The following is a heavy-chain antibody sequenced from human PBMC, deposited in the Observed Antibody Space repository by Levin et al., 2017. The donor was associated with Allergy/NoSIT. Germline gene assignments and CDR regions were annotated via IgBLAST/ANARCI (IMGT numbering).Heavy chain of an antibody. Sequence: GSLRLSCTVSGGSISSGSYYWSWIRQPPGKGLEWIGYIYYSGSTNYNPSPKSRVTISVDTSKNQFSLKLSSVTAADTAVYYGARSPTTVTTFWFDPWGQGTLVTVSS. CDR2: IYYSGST. J-gene: IGHJ5*02. D-gene: IGHD4-17*01. CDR1: GGSISSGSYY. CDR3: ARSPTTVTTFWFDP. V-gene: IGHV4-61*01.